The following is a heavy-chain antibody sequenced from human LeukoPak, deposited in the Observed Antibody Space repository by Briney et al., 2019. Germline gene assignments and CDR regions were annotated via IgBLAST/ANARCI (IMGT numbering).Heavy chain of an antibody. CDR2: IYYSGST. J-gene: IGHJ5*01. Sequence: PSETLSLTCTVSGGSISSYYWSWIRQPPGKGLEWIGYIYYSGSTNYNPSLKSRVTISVDTSKNQFSLRLTSVTAADTAVYYCARLSGIYCDRGSCFNCFDSWGQGTLVTVSS. CDR3: ARLSGIYCDRGSCFNCFDS. D-gene: IGHD2-15*01. CDR1: GGSISSYY. V-gene: IGHV4-59*08.